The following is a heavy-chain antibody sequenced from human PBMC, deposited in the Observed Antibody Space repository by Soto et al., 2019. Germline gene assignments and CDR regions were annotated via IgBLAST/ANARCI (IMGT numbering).Heavy chain of an antibody. J-gene: IGHJ4*02. V-gene: IGHV3-30*03. Sequence: QVQLVESGGGVVQPGRSLRLSCAASGFTFSSYGMHWVRQAPGKGLEWVAVISYDGSNKYYADSVKGRFTISRDNSKNTLYLQMNSLRAEDTAVYYCAISLYSSGSWGFDYWGQGTLVTVSS. CDR3: AISLYSSGSWGFDY. CDR1: GFTFSSYG. D-gene: IGHD6-19*01. CDR2: ISYDGSNK.